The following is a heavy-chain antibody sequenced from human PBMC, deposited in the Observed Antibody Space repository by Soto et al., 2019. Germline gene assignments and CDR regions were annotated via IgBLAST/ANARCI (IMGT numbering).Heavy chain of an antibody. CDR2: ISSSSSYT. D-gene: IGHD5-12*01. CDR1: GFTFSDYY. Sequence: GGSLRLSCAASGFTFSDYYMSWIRQAPGKGLEWVSYISSSSSYTSYADSVKGRFTISRDNAKNSLYLQMNSLRAEDTAVYYCARGYRDGYKNGPFDYWGQGTLVTVSS. J-gene: IGHJ4*02. CDR3: ARGYRDGYKNGPFDY. V-gene: IGHV3-11*06.